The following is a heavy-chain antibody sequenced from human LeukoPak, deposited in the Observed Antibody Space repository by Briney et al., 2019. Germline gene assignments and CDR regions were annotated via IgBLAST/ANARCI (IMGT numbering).Heavy chain of an antibody. CDR2: ISGSGGST. V-gene: IGHV3-23*01. J-gene: IGHJ5*02. D-gene: IGHD6-13*01. CDR3: AKGDWAANNWFDP. CDR1: GFTFSSYA. Sequence: GGSLRLPCAASGFTFSSYAMSWVRQAPGKGLEWVSAISGSGGSTYYADSVKGRFAISRDNSKNTLYLQMNSLRAEDTAVYYCAKGDWAANNWFDPWGQGTLVTVSS.